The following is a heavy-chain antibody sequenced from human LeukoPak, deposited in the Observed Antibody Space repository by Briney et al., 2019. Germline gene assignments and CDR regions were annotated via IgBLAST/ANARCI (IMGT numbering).Heavy chain of an antibody. CDR1: GGFISSNSYC. CDR3: ARAFAYYYDSSGYYPGAYYYMDV. D-gene: IGHD3-22*01. CDR2: IYYSGST. J-gene: IGHJ6*03. Sequence: SETLSLTCTVSGGFISSNSYCWGWIRQPPGKGLEWIGSIYYSGSTYYNPSLKSRVTISVDTSKNQFSLKLSSVTAADTAVYYCARAFAYYYDSSGYYPGAYYYMDVWGKGTTVTISS. V-gene: IGHV4-39*07.